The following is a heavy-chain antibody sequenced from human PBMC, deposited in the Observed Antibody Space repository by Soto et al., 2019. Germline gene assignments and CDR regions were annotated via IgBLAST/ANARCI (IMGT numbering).Heavy chain of an antibody. V-gene: IGHV1-69*13. CDR2: IIPILGTA. Sequence: GASVKVSCTASGGTFSSYAISWVRQAPGQGLEWMGGIIPILGTANYAQKFQGRVTITADESTSTAYMELSSLRSEDTAVYYCARFQYSGSYYRYYYYGMDVWGQGTTVTVSS. D-gene: IGHD1-26*01. CDR3: ARFQYSGSYYRYYYYGMDV. CDR1: GGTFSSYA. J-gene: IGHJ6*02.